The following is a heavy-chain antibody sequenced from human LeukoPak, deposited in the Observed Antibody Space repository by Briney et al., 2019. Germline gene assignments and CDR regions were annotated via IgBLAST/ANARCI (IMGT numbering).Heavy chain of an antibody. D-gene: IGHD2-2*01. CDR2: IKQDGSKK. J-gene: IGHJ4*02. CDR3: ARRRCSSTSCFFDY. V-gene: IGHV3-7*01. Sequence: GGSLRLSCAASGFTFSSYWMSWVRQAPGKGLEWVANIKQDGSKKYHVDSVKGRFTISRDNAKNSLYLQMNSLRAEDTAVYYCARRRCSSTSCFFDYWGQGTLVTVSS. CDR1: GFTFSSYW.